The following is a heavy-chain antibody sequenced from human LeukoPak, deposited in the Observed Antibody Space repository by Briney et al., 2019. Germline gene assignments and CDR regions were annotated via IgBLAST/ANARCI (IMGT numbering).Heavy chain of an antibody. D-gene: IGHD6-19*01. J-gene: IGHJ5*02. CDR2: INPNSGGI. V-gene: IGHV1-2*02. CDR1: GGTFSSYA. CDR3: ARFLGYTSGLDH. Sequence: ASVKVSCKASGGTFSSYAISWVRQAPGQGLEWMGWINPNSGGINYAQRFHDRVTMTRDTSIFTAYMELNGLESDDTATYYCARFLGYTSGLDHWGQGTLVTVSS.